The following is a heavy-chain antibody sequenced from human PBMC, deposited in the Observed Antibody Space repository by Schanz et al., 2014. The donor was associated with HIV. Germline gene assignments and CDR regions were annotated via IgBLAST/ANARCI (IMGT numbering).Heavy chain of an antibody. Sequence: QEQLVESGGGVVQPGRSLRLSCAASGFTYRNYGMHWVRQAPGKGLEWVAVISYDGRNKHYAESVKGRFTISRDNSKNTVYLQAKSLRPEDTAVYYCAKDRNQYDSRYIGKGNYYYYYGMDVWGQGTRVTVSS. CDR2: ISYDGRNK. D-gene: IGHD3-22*01. CDR3: AKDRNQYDSRYIGKGNYYYYYGMDV. CDR1: GFTYRNYG. J-gene: IGHJ6*02. V-gene: IGHV3-30*18.